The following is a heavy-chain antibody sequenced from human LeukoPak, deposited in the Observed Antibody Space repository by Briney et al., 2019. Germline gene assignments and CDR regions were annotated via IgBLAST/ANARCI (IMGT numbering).Heavy chain of an antibody. CDR2: IIPIFGTA. Sequence: SVRVSCKVSGYSLSDSSMHWVRQAPGQGLEWMGGIIPIFGTANYAQKFQGRVTITTDESTSTAYMELSSLRSEDTAVYYCARDRTPGIAAAGDAFDIWGQGTLVTVSS. CDR3: ARDRTPGIAAAGDAFDI. D-gene: IGHD6-13*01. CDR1: GYSLSDSS. V-gene: IGHV1-69*05. J-gene: IGHJ4*02.